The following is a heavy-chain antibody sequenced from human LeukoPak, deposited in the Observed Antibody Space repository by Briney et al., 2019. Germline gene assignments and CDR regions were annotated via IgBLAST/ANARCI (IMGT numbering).Heavy chain of an antibody. D-gene: IGHD6-13*01. Sequence: SETLSLTCTVSGGSISSNYSSWIPQPAGKGLEWIGRIYTSGSTNYNPSLKSRVTMSVHTSKNQSPLKLSSVAAADTAVYYCARVRPERGSSSLSFDYWGQGTLVTVSP. CDR2: IYTSGST. V-gene: IGHV4-4*07. J-gene: IGHJ4*02. CDR1: GGSISSNY. CDR3: ARVRPERGSSSLSFDY.